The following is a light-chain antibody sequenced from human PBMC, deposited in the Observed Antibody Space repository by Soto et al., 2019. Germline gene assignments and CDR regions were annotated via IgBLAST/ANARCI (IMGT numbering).Light chain of an antibody. V-gene: IGLV2-14*03. J-gene: IGLJ1*01. Sequence: QSVLTQPASVSGSPGQSITISCSGTSRDIGSYNHVAWYQQFPGKSPKLMIYAVSDRPSGVSDRFSGSKSGITASLTISGLQTEDEADYYCISYTDRQSYLFGTGTKVTVL. CDR1: SRDIGSYNH. CDR3: ISYTDRQSYL. CDR2: AVS.